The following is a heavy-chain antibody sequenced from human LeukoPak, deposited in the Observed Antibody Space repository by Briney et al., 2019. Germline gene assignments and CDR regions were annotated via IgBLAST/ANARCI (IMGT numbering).Heavy chain of an antibody. Sequence: GGXXXXXXAXXGFTVSSXXMSWVRQAGGKGREWXSAISGSGGSTYYADCVEGRFTIARDNTKKKVYLQMNSLRGEDTAVYYCAKSYYGSGLFDYWGQGTLVTVSS. CDR2: ISGSGGST. CDR1: GFTVSSXX. J-gene: IGHJ4*02. D-gene: IGHD3-10*01. CDR3: AKSYYGSGLFDY. V-gene: IGHV3-23*01.